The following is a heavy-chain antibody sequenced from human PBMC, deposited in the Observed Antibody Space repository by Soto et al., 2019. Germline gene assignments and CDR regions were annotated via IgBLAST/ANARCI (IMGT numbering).Heavy chain of an antibody. J-gene: IGHJ6*02. Sequence: QVQMRQSGPGLVKPSQTLSLKCSVSGGSIGSRDYYWSWIRQHPEKGLEWIGSIYYNGNTDYNPSLRGRPTISLDASMNEFSLKLTSVTAADTAVYYCERDKGGAALKGSGMDVWGQGTTVTVS. CDR2: IYYNGNT. V-gene: IGHV4-31*02. CDR1: GGSIGSRDYY. D-gene: IGHD2-8*01. CDR3: ERDKGGAALKGSGMDV.